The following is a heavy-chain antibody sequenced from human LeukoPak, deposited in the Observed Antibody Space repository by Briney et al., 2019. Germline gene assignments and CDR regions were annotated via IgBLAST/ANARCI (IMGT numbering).Heavy chain of an antibody. CDR1: GYTFTGYY. CDR2: INPNSGGT. J-gene: IGHJ6*02. V-gene: IGHV1-2*04. Sequence: GASVKVSCKASGYTFTGYYMHWVRQAPGQGLEWMGWINPNSGGTNYAQKFQGWVTMTRDTSISTAYMELSRLRSDDTAVYYCARGQRSSDIVVVPAANYYGMDVWGQGTTVTVSS. D-gene: IGHD2-2*01. CDR3: ARGQRSSDIVVVPAANYYGMDV.